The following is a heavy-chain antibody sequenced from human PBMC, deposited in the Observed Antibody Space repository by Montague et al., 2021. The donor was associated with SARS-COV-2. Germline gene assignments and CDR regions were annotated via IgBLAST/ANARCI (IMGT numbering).Heavy chain of an antibody. CDR1: GFTFSSYS. V-gene: IGHV3-23*01. J-gene: IGHJ4*02. D-gene: IGHD2-2*01. Sequence: SLRLSCAASGFTFSSYSMSWVRQAPGKGLEWVSGISGSGSGTYYAVSVKGRFTISRDNSKNTLYLQMNSLRAEDTALYYCAKGAQWYSTSSFEYWGQGSLVTVSS. CDR2: ISGSGSGT. CDR3: AKGAQWYSTSSFEY.